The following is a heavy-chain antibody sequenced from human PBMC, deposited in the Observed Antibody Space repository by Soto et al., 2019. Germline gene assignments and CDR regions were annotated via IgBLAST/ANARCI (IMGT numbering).Heavy chain of an antibody. J-gene: IGHJ6*02. CDR3: ARVRYDSSGYYPHPYYYGMDV. CDR2: ISSSSSTI. Sequence: PGGSLRLSCAAPGFTFSGYSMNWVRQAPGKGLEWVSYISSSSSTIYYADSVKGRFTISRDNAKNSLYLQMNSLRDEDTAVYYCARVRYDSSGYYPHPYYYGMDVWGQGTTVTVSS. V-gene: IGHV3-48*02. D-gene: IGHD3-22*01. CDR1: GFTFSGYS.